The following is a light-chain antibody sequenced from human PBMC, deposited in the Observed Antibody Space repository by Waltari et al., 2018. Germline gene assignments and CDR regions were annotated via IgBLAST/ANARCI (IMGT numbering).Light chain of an antibody. CDR2: DAT. Sequence: EVVLTQSPATLSLSPGDTATLSCRASQGVSMYLVWYQHRPGQGPRLLIYDATNRATGIPARFGGSGSGTDFTLTISSLDPEDFAVYFCQQRSNWPMTFGGGTKVEIK. CDR3: QQRSNWPMT. CDR1: QGVSMY. V-gene: IGKV3-11*01. J-gene: IGKJ4*01.